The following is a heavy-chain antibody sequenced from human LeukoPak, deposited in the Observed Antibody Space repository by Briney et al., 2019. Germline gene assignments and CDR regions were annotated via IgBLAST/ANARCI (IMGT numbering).Heavy chain of an antibody. D-gene: IGHD6-6*01. CDR2: IYHSGST. Sequence: NPSETLSLTCTVSGGSISSYYWSWIRQPPGKGLEWIGEIYHSGSTYYNPSLKSRVTISVDTSKNQFSLKLSSVTAADTAVYYCARAVAARQSGRDNWFDPWGQGTLVTVSS. CDR1: GGSISSYY. J-gene: IGHJ5*02. CDR3: ARAVAARQSGRDNWFDP. V-gene: IGHV4-59*08.